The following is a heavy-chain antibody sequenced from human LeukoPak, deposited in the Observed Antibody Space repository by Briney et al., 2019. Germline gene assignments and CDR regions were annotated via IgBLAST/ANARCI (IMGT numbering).Heavy chain of an antibody. Sequence: GGSLRLSCAPSGLTFSSYEMNWVRQAPGEGLEWVSYISISGSTIYYADSVKGRFTISRDNAKNSLYLQMNSLRAEDTAVYYCASSMIVVVIYAFDIWGQGTMVTVSS. J-gene: IGHJ3*02. V-gene: IGHV3-48*03. CDR1: GLTFSSYE. CDR3: ASSMIVVVIYAFDI. CDR2: ISISGSTI. D-gene: IGHD3-22*01.